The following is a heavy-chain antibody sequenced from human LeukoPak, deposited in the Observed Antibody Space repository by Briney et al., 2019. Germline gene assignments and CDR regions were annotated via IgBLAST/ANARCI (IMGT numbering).Heavy chain of an antibody. CDR1: GFTFSSYS. CDR2: ISSSSSYI. V-gene: IGHV3-21*01. J-gene: IGHJ4*02. D-gene: IGHD6-13*01. CDR3: ARALPAAAGIRYFDY. Sequence: GGSLRLSCAASGFTFSSYSMNWVRQAPGKGLEWVSSISSSSSYIYYADSVKGRFTISRDNAKNSLYLQMNSLRAEDTAVYYCARALPAAAGIRYFDYWGQGTLVTVSS.